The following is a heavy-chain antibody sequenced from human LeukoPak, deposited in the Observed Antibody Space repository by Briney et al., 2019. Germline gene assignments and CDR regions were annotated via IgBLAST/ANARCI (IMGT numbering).Heavy chain of an antibody. Sequence: GGSLRLSCTASGFTFGDYTMSWVRQAPGKGLEWVGCSRSKTYGGTTEYAASVKGRFTISRDDSESSAYLQMNSLKTEDTAVYYCTRSRQLDYWGQGTLVTVSS. CDR1: GFTFGDYT. J-gene: IGHJ4*02. CDR3: TRSRQLDY. D-gene: IGHD2-2*01. V-gene: IGHV3-49*04. CDR2: SRSKTYGGTT.